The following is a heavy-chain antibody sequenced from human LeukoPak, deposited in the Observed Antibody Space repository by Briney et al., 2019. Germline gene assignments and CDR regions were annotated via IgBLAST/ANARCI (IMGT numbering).Heavy chain of an antibody. J-gene: IGHJ4*02. V-gene: IGHV1-18*01. CDR1: GYTFSNYA. Sequence: GASVKVSCKASGYTFSNYAINWVRQAPGQGLEWMGWISTYNANTNYAQKLQGRVTMTTDTSTNTAYMELRSLRSDDTAVYYCARDLRRGSSSWYVSGGDYWGQGTLVTVSS. D-gene: IGHD6-13*01. CDR2: ISTYNANT. CDR3: ARDLRRGSSSWYVSGGDY.